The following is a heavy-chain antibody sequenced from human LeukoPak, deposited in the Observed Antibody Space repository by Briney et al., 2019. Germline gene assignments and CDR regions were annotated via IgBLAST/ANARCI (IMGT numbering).Heavy chain of an antibody. J-gene: IGHJ6*03. D-gene: IGHD1-1*01. CDR3: ARDKPGSHYYVDV. CDR2: IHSDGSST. V-gene: IGHV3-74*01. CDR1: GFAFSSYW. Sequence: GGSLRLSCAASGFAFSSYWMHWVRQAPGKGLEWVSRIHSDGSSTSYADFVKGRFTISRDNAKNTLYLQMNSLRAEDTAVYYCARDKPGSHYYVDVWGKGTTVTVSS.